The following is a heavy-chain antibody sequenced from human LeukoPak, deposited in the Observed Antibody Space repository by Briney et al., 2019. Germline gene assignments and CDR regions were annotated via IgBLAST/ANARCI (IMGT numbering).Heavy chain of an antibody. CDR1: GFTLSSYA. CDR2: SSGSGGST. V-gene: IGHV3-23*01. D-gene: IGHD3-3*01. J-gene: IGHJ4*02. CDR3: ARGGPTIFGVVISPFDY. Sequence: GGSLRLSCAASGFTLSSYAMSWVRQAPGQGLEWVSASSGSGGSTYYADSVKGRFTISRDNSKNTLYLQMNSLRAEDTALYYCARGGPTIFGVVISPFDYWGQGTLVTVSS.